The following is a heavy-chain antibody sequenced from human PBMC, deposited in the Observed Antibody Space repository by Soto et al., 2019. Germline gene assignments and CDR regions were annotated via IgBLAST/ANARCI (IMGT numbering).Heavy chain of an antibody. D-gene: IGHD1-1*01. V-gene: IGHV1-69*13. CDR2: IIPIFGIP. CDR3: AKAAQTRFNWNDLGNWFDP. Sequence: SVKVSCKESGGTFSSYAIAWVRQAPGQGLEWMGGIIPIFGIPNYAQKFQGRVAITADESTSTAYMELSSLRSDDTAVYYCAKAAQTRFNWNDLGNWFDPWGQGTLVTVSS. J-gene: IGHJ5*02. CDR1: GGTFSSYA.